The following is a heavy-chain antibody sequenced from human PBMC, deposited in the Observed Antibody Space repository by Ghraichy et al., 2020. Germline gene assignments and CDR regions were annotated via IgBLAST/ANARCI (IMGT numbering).Heavy chain of an antibody. CDR2: ISSSSTI. CDR3: ARDTYDYGFDY. CDR1: GFTFSSYS. V-gene: IGHV3-48*02. Sequence: GGSLRLSCAASGFTFSSYSMNWVRQAPGKGLEWVSYISSSSTIYYADSVKGRFTISRDNAKNSLYLQMNSLRDEDTAVYYCARDTYDYGFDYWGQGTLVTVSS. D-gene: IGHD4-17*01. J-gene: IGHJ4*02.